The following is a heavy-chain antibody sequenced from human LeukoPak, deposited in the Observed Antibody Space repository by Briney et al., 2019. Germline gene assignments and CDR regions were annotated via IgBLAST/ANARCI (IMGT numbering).Heavy chain of an antibody. CDR1: GFPLRKYG. V-gene: IGHV3-30*18. J-gene: IGHJ4*02. D-gene: IGHD1-7*01. Sequence: TGRSLKLLCSGSGFPLRKYGIHCRRNAPDKVREVVPPLSSDRSNKYYADSLKARFTISRDNSTNTLSLQMNSLRAEDTGVSYCAKAGNAYNWNSFDRWGQGTLVTVSS. CDR3: AKAGNAYNWNSFDR. CDR2: LSSDRSNK.